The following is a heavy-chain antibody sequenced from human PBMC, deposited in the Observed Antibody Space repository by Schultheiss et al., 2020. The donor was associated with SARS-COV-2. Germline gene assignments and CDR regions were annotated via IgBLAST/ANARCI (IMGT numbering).Heavy chain of an antibody. D-gene: IGHD2-2*01. J-gene: IGHJ4*02. CDR2: IWYDGSNK. CDR1: GFTFSSYG. CDR3: ARDPVPAAL. Sequence: GESLKISCAASGFTFSSYGMHWVRQAPGKGLEWVAVIWYDGSNKYYADSVKGRFTISRDNAKNSLYLQMNSLRAEDTAVYYCARDPVPAALWGQGTLVTVSS. V-gene: IGHV3-33*01.